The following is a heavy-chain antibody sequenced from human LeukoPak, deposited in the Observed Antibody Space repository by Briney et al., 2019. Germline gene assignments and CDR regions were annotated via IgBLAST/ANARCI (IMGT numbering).Heavy chain of an antibody. CDR2: INPNSGGT. D-gene: IGHD6-13*01. J-gene: IGHJ4*02. CDR1: GYTFTGYY. V-gene: IGHV1-2*06. Sequence: ASVKVSCKASGYTFTGYYMQWVRQAPGQGREWMGRINPNSGGTNYAQKFQGRVTMTRDTSISTAYMELSRLRSDDTAVYYCAREAAAGTKFCYDYWGQGTLVTVSS. CDR3: AREAAAGTKFCYDY.